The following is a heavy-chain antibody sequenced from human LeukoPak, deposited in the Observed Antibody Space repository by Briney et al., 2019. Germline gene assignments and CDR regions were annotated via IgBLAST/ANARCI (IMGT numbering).Heavy chain of an antibody. V-gene: IGHV3-53*01. D-gene: IGHD3-10*01. Sequence: PGGSLRLSCAASGFTVSSNYMSWVRQAPGKGLEWVSVIYSGGSTYYADSVKGRFTISRDNSKNTLYLQMNSLRAEDTAVYYCARAPGGSGSYYIAYWGQGTLVTVSS. CDR1: GFTVSSNY. CDR3: ARAPGGSGSYYIAY. J-gene: IGHJ4*02. CDR2: IYSGGST.